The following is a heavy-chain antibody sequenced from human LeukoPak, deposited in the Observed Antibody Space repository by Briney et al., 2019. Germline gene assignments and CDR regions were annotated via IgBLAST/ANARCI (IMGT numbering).Heavy chain of an antibody. CDR1: GFTFSSYA. J-gene: IGHJ4*02. Sequence: PGGSLRLSCAASGFTFSSYAMSWVRQAPGKGLEWVSAISGSGGSTYYADSVKGRFTISRDNSKNTLHLQMNSLRAEDTAVYHCARQLGYCSDGDCYFDFWGQGTLVTVSS. D-gene: IGHD2-15*01. V-gene: IGHV3-23*01. CDR2: ISGSGGST. CDR3: ARQLGYCSDGDCYFDF.